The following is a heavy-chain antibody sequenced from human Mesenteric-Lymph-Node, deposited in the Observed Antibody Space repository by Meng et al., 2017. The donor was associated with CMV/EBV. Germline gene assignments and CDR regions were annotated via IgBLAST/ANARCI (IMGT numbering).Heavy chain of an antibody. D-gene: IGHD3-3*01. V-gene: IGHV1-69*02. CDR3: ARAGSHYYDFWSGYYSDYYYYYGMDV. CDR2: IIPILGIA. Sequence: SVKVSCKASGGTFSSYTISWVRQAPGQGLEWMGRIIPILGIANYAQKFQGRVTITADKSTSTAYMELSSLRSEDTAVYYCARAGSHYYDFWSGYYSDYYYYYGMDVWGQGTTVTVSS. J-gene: IGHJ6*02. CDR1: GGTFSSYT.